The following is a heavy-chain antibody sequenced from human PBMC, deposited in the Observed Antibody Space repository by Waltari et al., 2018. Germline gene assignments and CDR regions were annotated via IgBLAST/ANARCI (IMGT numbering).Heavy chain of an antibody. D-gene: IGHD6-19*01. V-gene: IGHV3-23*03. CDR2: IYSGGST. Sequence: EVQLLESGGGLVQPGGSLRLSCAASGFTFSSYAMSWSRQAPGKGLEWVSVIYSGGSTYYADSVKGRFTISRDNSKNTLYLQMNSLRAEDTAVYYCAKDLGIREQWLPVYWGQGTLVTVSS. J-gene: IGHJ4*02. CDR1: GFTFSSYA. CDR3: AKDLGIREQWLPVY.